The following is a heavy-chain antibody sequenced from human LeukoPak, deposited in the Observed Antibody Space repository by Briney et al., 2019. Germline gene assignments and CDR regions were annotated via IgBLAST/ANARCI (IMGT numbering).Heavy chain of an antibody. D-gene: IGHD3-22*01. J-gene: IGHJ4*02. CDR2: IRGSGTDI. CDR3: ARWNPSHHYYDSSGYHDY. CDR1: GFTFSDYY. V-gene: IGHV3-11*01. Sequence: PGGSLRLSCAASGFTFSDYYMSWIRQAPGKGLEWVSYIRGSGTDIYYADSVKGRFTISRDDAKNSLYLHMNSLRAEDTAVYYCARWNPSHHYYDSSGYHDYWGQGTLVTVSS.